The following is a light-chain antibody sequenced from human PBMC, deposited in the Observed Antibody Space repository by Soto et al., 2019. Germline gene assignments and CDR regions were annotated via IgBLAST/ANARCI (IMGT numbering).Light chain of an antibody. J-gene: IGLJ1*01. Sequence: QSALTQPTSVSGSPGQSITISCTGSSNDIGAYNYVSWYQQHPGKAPRLMIYAVTDRPSGVSSRFSGSKSGNTASLTISGLQAEDEADYYCSSYTSSSTLFGTGTKVTVL. V-gene: IGLV2-14*01. CDR2: AVT. CDR1: SNDIGAYNY. CDR3: SSYTSSSTL.